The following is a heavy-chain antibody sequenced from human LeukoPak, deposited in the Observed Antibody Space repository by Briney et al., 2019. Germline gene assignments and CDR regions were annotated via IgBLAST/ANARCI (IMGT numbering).Heavy chain of an antibody. D-gene: IGHD5-24*01. J-gene: IGHJ4*02. Sequence: GGSLRLSCVASGFTFSSRDWMTWVRQAPGKGLEWVANIKQDGSEKNYVDSVKGRFTISRDNAKNSLYLEMSSLRVEDTAVYFCARLRSLDKWGQGTLVTVS. CDR3: ARLRSLDK. V-gene: IGHV3-7*01. CDR2: IKQDGSEK. CDR1: GFTFSSRDW.